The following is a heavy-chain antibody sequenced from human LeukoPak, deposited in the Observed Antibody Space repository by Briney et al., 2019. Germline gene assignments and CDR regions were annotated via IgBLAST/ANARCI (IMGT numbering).Heavy chain of an antibody. D-gene: IGHD3-3*01. V-gene: IGHV4-34*01. J-gene: IGHJ4*02. CDR3: ARRNYAFWSGYYTTYYFDY. CDR2: INHSGST. Sequence: PSGTLSLTCAVYGGSFSGYYWSWIRQPPGKGLEWIGEINHSGSTNYNPSLKSRVTISVDTSKNQFSLKLSSVTAADTAVYYCARRNYAFWSGYYTTYYFDYWGQGTLVTVSS. CDR1: GGSFSGYY.